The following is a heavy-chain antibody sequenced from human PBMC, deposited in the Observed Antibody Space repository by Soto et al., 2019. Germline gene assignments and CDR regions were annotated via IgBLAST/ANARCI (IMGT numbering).Heavy chain of an antibody. CDR3: ASGAAVAGTPDDYYGMDV. Sequence: QVQLVQSGAEVKKPGSSVKVSCKASGGTFSSYAISWVRQAPGQGLGWMGGIIPIFGTANYAQKFQGRVTITADESTRTAYMELSSLRSEDTAVYYCASGAAVAGTPDDYYGMDVWGQGTTVTVSS. V-gene: IGHV1-69*01. J-gene: IGHJ6*02. CDR2: IIPIFGTA. CDR1: GGTFSSYA. D-gene: IGHD6-19*01.